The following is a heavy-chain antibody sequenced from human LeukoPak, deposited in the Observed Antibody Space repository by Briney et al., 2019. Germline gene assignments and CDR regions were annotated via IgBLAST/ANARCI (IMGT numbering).Heavy chain of an antibody. Sequence: GGSLRLSCAASGFTFSSYAMHWVRQAPGKGLEYVSAISSNGGSTYYANSVKGRFTISRDNSKNTLYLQMGSLRAEDMAVYYCARVAVAEEWELLRGYYCYYMDVWGKGTTVTVSS. V-gene: IGHV3-64*01. CDR3: ARVAVAEEWELLRGYYCYYMDV. CDR1: GFTFSSYA. D-gene: IGHD1-26*01. CDR2: ISSNGGST. J-gene: IGHJ6*03.